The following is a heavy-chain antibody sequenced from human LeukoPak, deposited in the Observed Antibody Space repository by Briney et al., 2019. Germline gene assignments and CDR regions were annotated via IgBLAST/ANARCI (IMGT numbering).Heavy chain of an antibody. J-gene: IGHJ5*02. CDR2: INPDSGGT. V-gene: IGHV1-2*02. CDR3: TRGARAGNWFDP. CDR1: GYSFSDYY. Sequence: ASVKVSCKASGYSFSDYYIHWLRQPPGQGLEWMGWINPDSGGTNYAQKFQGRVTMTRDTSITTVYMELSRLRSDDTAVFYCTRGARAGNWFDPWGQGTPVTVSA. D-gene: IGHD5-12*01.